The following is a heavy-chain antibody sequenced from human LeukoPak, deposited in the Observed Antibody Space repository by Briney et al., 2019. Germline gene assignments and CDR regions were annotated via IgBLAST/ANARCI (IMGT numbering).Heavy chain of an antibody. Sequence: GGSLRLSCAASGFTFSSYSMNWVRQAPGKGLEWVSCISSSSSYIYYADSVKGRFTISRDNAKNSLYLQMNSLRAEDTAVYYCARGEDIVVVPAELLAFDIWGQGTMVTVSS. CDR2: ISSSSSYI. D-gene: IGHD2-2*01. J-gene: IGHJ3*02. V-gene: IGHV3-21*01. CDR1: GFTFSSYS. CDR3: ARGEDIVVVPAELLAFDI.